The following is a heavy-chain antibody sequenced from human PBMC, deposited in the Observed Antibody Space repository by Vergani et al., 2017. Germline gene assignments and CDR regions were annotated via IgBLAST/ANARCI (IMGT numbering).Heavy chain of an antibody. V-gene: IGHV4-34*01. CDR1: GGSFSGYY. Sequence: QVQLQQWGAGLLKPSETLSLTCALYGGSFSGYYWSWIRQPPGKGLEWIREINHSGSTNYNPSLKSRVTISVDTSKNQFSLKLSSVTAADTAVYYCARRRSYYYYYMDVWGKGTTVTVSS. CDR2: INHSGST. CDR3: ARRRSYYYYYMDV. J-gene: IGHJ6*03. D-gene: IGHD5-24*01.